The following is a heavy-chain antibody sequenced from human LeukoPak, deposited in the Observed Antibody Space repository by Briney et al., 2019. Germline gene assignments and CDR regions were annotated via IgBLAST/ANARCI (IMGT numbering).Heavy chain of an antibody. CDR3: ARARDGYNYSRQFDY. J-gene: IGHJ4*02. CDR1: GFTFSW. CDR2: INSDGSST. D-gene: IGHD5-24*01. Sequence: GRSLRLSCAASGFTFSWMHWVRQAPGKGLVWVSRINSDGSSTSYADSVKGRFTTSRDNARNTLFLQMNSLRAEDTAVYYCARARDGYNYSRQFDYWGQGTLVTVSS. V-gene: IGHV3-74*01.